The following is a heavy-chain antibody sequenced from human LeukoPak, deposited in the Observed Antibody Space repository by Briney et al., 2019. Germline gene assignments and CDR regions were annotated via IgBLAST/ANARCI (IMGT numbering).Heavy chain of an antibody. D-gene: IGHD2-21*02. CDR2: IYYSGST. CDR3: AREGVAYCGGDSYFGYFAT. Sequence: PSETLSLTCTVSGGSISSYYWSWIRQPPGKGLEWIGYIYYSGSTNYNPSLKSRVTISVDTSKNQFSLKLSSVTAADTAVYYCAREGVAYCGGDSYFGYFATWGQGPLSPSPQ. CDR1: GGSISSYY. V-gene: IGHV4-59*01. J-gene: IGHJ4*02.